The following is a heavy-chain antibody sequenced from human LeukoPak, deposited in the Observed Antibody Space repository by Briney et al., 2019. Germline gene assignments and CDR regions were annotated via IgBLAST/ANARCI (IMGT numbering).Heavy chain of an antibody. CDR1: GYSFTTYW. V-gene: IGHV5-51*01. D-gene: IGHD5-12*01. CDR2: IYPGDSDT. Sequence: NHGESLKISCKGSGYSFTTYWIGWVRQMPGKGLEWMGIIYPGDSDTRYSPSFQGQVTISADKSISTAYLQWSSLKASDTAMYYCARTVATRAPVDYWGQGTLVTVSS. CDR3: ARTVATRAPVDY. J-gene: IGHJ4*02.